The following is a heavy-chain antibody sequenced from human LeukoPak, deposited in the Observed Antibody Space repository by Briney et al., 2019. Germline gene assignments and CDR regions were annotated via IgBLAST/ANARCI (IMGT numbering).Heavy chain of an antibody. Sequence: SETLSLTCTVSGGSISSSSYYWGWIRQPPGKGLEWIGSIYYSGSTYYNPSLKSRVTISVDTSKNQFSLKLSSVTAADTAVYYCARSPMGSQDAFDIWDQGTMVTVSS. CDR2: IYYSGST. V-gene: IGHV4-39*07. CDR1: GGSISSSSYY. D-gene: IGHD6-13*01. CDR3: ARSPMGSQDAFDI. J-gene: IGHJ3*02.